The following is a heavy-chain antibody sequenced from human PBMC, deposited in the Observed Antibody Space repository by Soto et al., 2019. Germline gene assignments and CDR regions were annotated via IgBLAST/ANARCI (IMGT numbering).Heavy chain of an antibody. Sequence: SVKVSCKASADTSSNYALSLVRQAAGQGLEWMGRIIPVFGTANYAQKFQGRVTITADTSANTVHMSLSSLSSEDTAVYYCARTEYDASAYYYWYLGLWVSCTVGTVSS. CDR2: IIPVFGTA. J-gene: IGHJ2*01. D-gene: IGHD3-22*01. CDR3: ARTEYDASAYYYWYLGL. CDR1: ADTSSNYA. V-gene: IGHV1-69*06.